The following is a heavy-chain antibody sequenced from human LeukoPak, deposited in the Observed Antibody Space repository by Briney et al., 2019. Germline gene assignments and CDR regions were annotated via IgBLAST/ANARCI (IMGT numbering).Heavy chain of an antibody. CDR3: ARGVHSSSWGRRYYYYMDV. V-gene: IGHV4-30-2*01. J-gene: IGHJ6*03. D-gene: IGHD6-13*01. CDR2: ISHGGST. CDR1: GGSISSGAYS. Sequence: SETLSLTCAVSGGSISSGAYSWSWIRQPPGKGLEWIGYISHGGSTFYNPSLKSRVTVSVDRSKNQFSLKLSSVTAADTAVYYCARGVHSSSWGRRYYYYMDVWGKGTTVTVSS.